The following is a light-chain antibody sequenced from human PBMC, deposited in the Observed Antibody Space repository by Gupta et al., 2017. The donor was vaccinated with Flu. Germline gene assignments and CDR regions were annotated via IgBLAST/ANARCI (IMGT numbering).Light chain of an antibody. CDR1: SSDVGGCNY. V-gene: IGLV2-11*01. CDR3: CSYAGSNNYV. CDR2: DVS. Sequence: QSALTQPRSVSGSPGQSVTISCTGTSSDVGGCNYVSWYQHHPAKAPILMIYDVSNRPSGVPVRFSGSKSGNTASLTISGLQAEDEADYYCCSYAGSNNYVFGTGTKVTVL. J-gene: IGLJ1*01.